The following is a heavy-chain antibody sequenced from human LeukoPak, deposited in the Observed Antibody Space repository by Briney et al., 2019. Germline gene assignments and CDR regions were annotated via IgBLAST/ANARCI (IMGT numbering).Heavy chain of an antibody. J-gene: IGHJ4*02. CDR3: AKDREYYYDSSGLDY. V-gene: IGHV3-30*18. D-gene: IGHD3-22*01. CDR2: ISYDGSNK. CDR1: GFTFSRYW. Sequence: SGGSLRLSCAASGFTFSRYWMSWVRQAPGKGLEWVAVISYDGSNKYYADSVKGRFTISRDNSKNTLYLQMNSLRAEDTAVYYCAKDREYYYDSSGLDYWGQGTLVTVSS.